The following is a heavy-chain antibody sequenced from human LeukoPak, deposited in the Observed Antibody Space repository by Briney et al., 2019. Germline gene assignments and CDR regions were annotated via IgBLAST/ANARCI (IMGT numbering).Heavy chain of an antibody. V-gene: IGHV4-34*01. J-gene: IGHJ4*02. D-gene: IGHD3-3*01. Sequence: SETLSLTCAVFGRSLSGYYRSWVRQPPGKGLEWIGEVHYSGSINYNPSLESRVTISVDASKNQFSLKLTSVTAADTAMYYCARGVDSAKVGYWGQGTLVTVSS. CDR1: GRSLSGYY. CDR3: ARGVDSAKVGY. CDR2: VHYSGSI.